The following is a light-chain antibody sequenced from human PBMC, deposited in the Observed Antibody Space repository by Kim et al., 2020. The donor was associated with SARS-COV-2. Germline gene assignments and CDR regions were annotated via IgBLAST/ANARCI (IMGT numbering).Light chain of an antibody. Sequence: LSAGERATLSCRASQSVRSSLGWYQQKPGQAPRLLVYDASNRATGIPARFSGSGSGTDFTLTISSLEPEDFAIYYCQQRSNWPITFGQGTRLEIK. CDR3: QQRSNWPIT. J-gene: IGKJ5*01. V-gene: IGKV3-11*01. CDR1: QSVRSS. CDR2: DAS.